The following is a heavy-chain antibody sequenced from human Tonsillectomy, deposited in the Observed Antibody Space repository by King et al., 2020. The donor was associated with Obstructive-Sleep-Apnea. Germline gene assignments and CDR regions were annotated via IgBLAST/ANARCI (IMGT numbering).Heavy chain of an antibody. CDR2: ISWNSGSI. V-gene: IGHV3-9*01. CDR3: AILHYDILTGTFDL. D-gene: IGHD3-9*01. CDR1: GITFDDYA. J-gene: IGHJ2*01. Sequence: VQLVESGGGLVQPGRSLRLSCAASGITFDDYAMHWVRQAPGKGLEWVSGISWNSGSIGYADSVKGRFTISRDNAKNSLYLQMNSLRAEDTALYFCAILHYDILTGTFDLWGRGTLVTVSS.